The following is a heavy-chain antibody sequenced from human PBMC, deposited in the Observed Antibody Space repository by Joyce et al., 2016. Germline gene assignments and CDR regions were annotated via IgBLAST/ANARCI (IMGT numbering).Heavy chain of an antibody. CDR1: GFIVSSNY. CDR3: ARDQGSAADWLDP. Sequence: EVHLVESGGGLIQPGGSLRLSCAASGFIVSSNYMTWVRQAPGKGVEWVSVIYVGGSTYYADAVKGRFTISRDNSKNTVYLQMNSLRAEDTAVYYCARDQGSAADWLDPWGQGTLVTVSS. CDR2: IYVGGST. V-gene: IGHV3-53*01. D-gene: IGHD6-25*01. J-gene: IGHJ5*02.